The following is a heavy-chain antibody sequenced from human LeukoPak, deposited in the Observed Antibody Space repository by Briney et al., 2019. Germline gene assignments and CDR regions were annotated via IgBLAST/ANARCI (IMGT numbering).Heavy chain of an antibody. Sequence: SETLSLTCTVSGGSLSAYYWSWIRQPPGQGLEWIGYIYYSGTTKYNPSLKSRVTLSVDTSKNQFSLNLSSVTAADTAVYYCARTSYYYDTSGYNWYFALWGRGTLVTVSS. CDR3: ARTSYYYDTSGYNWYFAL. V-gene: IGHV4-59*08. J-gene: IGHJ2*01. D-gene: IGHD3-22*01. CDR1: GGSLSAYY. CDR2: IYYSGTT.